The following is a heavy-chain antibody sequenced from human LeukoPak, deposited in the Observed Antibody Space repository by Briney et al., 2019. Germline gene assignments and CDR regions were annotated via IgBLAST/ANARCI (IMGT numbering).Heavy chain of an antibody. J-gene: IGHJ5*02. Sequence: QASETLSLTCTVSGGSISSSDYYWGWIRQPPGRGLEWIASIYYSGTTHYNPSLKSRVTMSVDTSKNQFSLKLSSVTAADTSVYYCARVNTQGVPSPWGQGILVTVSS. D-gene: IGHD3-16*01. CDR2: IYYSGTT. CDR3: ARVNTQGVPSP. CDR1: GGSISSSDYY. V-gene: IGHV4-39*01.